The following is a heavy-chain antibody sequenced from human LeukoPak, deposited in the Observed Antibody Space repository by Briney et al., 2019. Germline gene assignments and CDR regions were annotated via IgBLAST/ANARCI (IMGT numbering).Heavy chain of an antibody. J-gene: IGHJ6*02. CDR2: INPSGGST. Sequence: ASVKVSCKASGHTFTSYYMHWVRQAPGQGLEWMGIINPSGGSTSYAQKFQGRVTMTRDTSTSTVYMELSSLRSEDTAVYYCAVPLVVTYYYYGMDVWGQGTTVTVSS. V-gene: IGHV1-46*01. CDR1: GHTFTSYY. D-gene: IGHD2-21*02. CDR3: AVPLVVTYYYYGMDV.